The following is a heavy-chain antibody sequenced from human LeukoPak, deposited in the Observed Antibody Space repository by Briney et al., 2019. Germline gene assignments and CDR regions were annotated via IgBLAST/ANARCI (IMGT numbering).Heavy chain of an antibody. J-gene: IGHJ4*02. CDR3: ATDRTRYSSGWYEGGLGLERIGY. CDR2: IIPIFGTA. CDR1: GGTFSSYA. V-gene: IGHV1-69*05. D-gene: IGHD6-19*01. Sequence: GASVKVSCKASGGTFSSYAISWVRQAPGQGLEWMGGIIPIFGTANYAQKFQGRVTITTDESTSTAYMELSSLRSEDTAVYYCATDRTRYSSGWYEGGLGLERIGYWGQGTLVTVSS.